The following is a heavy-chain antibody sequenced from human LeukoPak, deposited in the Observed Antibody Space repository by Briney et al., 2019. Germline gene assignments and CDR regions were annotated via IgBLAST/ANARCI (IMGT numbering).Heavy chain of an antibody. J-gene: IGHJ4*02. CDR1: GFTFSSYA. Sequence: PGGSLRLSCAASGFTFSSYAMHWVRQAPGKGLEWVAVISYDGSNKYYADSVKGRFTISRDNSKNTLYLQMNSLRAEDTAVYYCARRSGSGWYIDYWGQGTLVTVSS. CDR3: ARRSGSGWYIDY. D-gene: IGHD6-19*01. V-gene: IGHV3-30*04. CDR2: ISYDGSNK.